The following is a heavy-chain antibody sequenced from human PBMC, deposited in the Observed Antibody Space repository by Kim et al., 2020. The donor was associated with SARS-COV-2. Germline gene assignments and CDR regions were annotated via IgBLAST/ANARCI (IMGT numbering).Heavy chain of an antibody. V-gene: IGHV4-34*01. CDR3: ARGDHSSGPQDWYFNL. Sequence: SETLSLTCAVYGGSFSGYYWSWIRQPPGKGLEWIGEINHSGSTNYNPSLKSRVTISVDTSKNQFSLKLSSVTAADTAVYYCARGDHSSGPQDWYFNLWGRGTLVTVSS. J-gene: IGHJ2*01. D-gene: IGHD6-19*01. CDR1: GGSFSGYY. CDR2: INHSGST.